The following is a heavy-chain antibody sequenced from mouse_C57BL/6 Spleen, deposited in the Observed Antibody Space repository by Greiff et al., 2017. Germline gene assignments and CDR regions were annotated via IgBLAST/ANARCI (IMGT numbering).Heavy chain of an antibody. CDR3: ARLAGPYDAMDY. V-gene: IGHV1-80*01. Sequence: QVQLQQSGAELVKPGASVKISCKASGYAFSSYWMNWVKQRPGKGLEWIGQIYPGDGDTNYNGKFKGKATLTADKSSSTAYMQLSSLTSEDSAVYFCARLAGPYDAMDYWGQGTSVTVSS. CDR2: IYPGDGDT. CDR1: GYAFSSYW. D-gene: IGHD6-1*01. J-gene: IGHJ4*01.